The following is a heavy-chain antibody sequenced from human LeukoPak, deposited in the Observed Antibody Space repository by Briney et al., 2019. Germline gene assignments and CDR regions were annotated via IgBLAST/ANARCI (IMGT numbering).Heavy chain of an antibody. D-gene: IGHD3-10*01. J-gene: IGHJ4*02. V-gene: IGHV1-2*02. CDR3: ARDGGHYGSGSYYIDY. CDR1: GYTFTGYY. CDR2: INPNSGGT. Sequence: GASVKVSCKASGYTFTGYYMRWVRQAPGQGLEWMGWINPNSGGTNYAQKFQGRVTMTRDTSISTAYMELSRLRSDDTAVYYCARDGGHYGSGSYYIDYWGQGTLVTVSS.